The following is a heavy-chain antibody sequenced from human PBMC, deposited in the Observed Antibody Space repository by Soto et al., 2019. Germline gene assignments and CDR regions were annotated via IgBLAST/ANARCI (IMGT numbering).Heavy chain of an antibody. D-gene: IGHD6-19*01. Sequence: QVQLVQSGAEVKKPGSSVKVSCKASGGTFSSYAISWVRQAPGQGLEWMGGIIPIFGTANYAQKFQGRVTITADETTSTAYMELSSLRSEDTAVDYCARVGSGWPYYYYGMDVWGQGTTVTVSS. J-gene: IGHJ6*02. CDR3: ARVGSGWPYYYYGMDV. V-gene: IGHV1-69*12. CDR1: GGTFSSYA. CDR2: IIPIFGTA.